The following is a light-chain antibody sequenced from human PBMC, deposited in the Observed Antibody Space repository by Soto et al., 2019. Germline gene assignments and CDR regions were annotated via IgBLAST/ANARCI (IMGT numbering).Light chain of an antibody. CDR2: GAS. CDR3: QQYNKWLALT. V-gene: IGKV3-15*01. CDR1: QSVSSN. Sequence: EIVMTQSPATLSVSPGERATLSCRASQSVSSNLAWYQQKPGQAPRLLIYGASTSATGIPARFSGSGSGTEFTLTISSRQSEEFAVYYCQQYNKWLALTFGGGTKVEIK. J-gene: IGKJ4*01.